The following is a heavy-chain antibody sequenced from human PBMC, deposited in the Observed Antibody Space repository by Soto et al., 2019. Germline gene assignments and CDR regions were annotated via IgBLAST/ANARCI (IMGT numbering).Heavy chain of an antibody. J-gene: IGHJ4*02. CDR2: INTGNGDT. D-gene: IGHD3-22*01. Sequence: ASVKVSCKASGYTFSNYPMHWVRQAPGQRLEWMGWINTGNGDTKYSQKFQGRVTITRDTSAITAYMELSSLRSEDTAVHYCVRDWTHYDSNGPGDYWGQGTLVTVSS. V-gene: IGHV1-3*04. CDR3: VRDWTHYDSNGPGDY. CDR1: GYTFSNYP.